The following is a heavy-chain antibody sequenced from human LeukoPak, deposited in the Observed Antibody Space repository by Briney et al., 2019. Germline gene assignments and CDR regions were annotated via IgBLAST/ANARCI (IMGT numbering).Heavy chain of an antibody. CDR3: VRDKAFGGSVPFYYGMDV. J-gene: IGHJ6*02. CDR1: GFTFSSYS. CDR2: ISSSSSYI. V-gene: IGHV3-21*01. D-gene: IGHD3-10*01. Sequence: PGGSLRLSCAASGFTFSSYSMNWVRQAPGKGLEWVSSISSSSSYIYYADSVKGRFTISRDNAKNSLYLQMNSLRAEDTAVYYCVRDKAFGGSVPFYYGMDVWGQGTTVTVSS.